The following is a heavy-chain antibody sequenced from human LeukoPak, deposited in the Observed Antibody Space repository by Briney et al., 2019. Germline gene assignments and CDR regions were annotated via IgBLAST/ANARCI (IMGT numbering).Heavy chain of an antibody. CDR1: GFTFSSYA. Sequence: PGGSLRLSCAASGFTFSSYAMRWVRQAPGKGLEYVSAISSNGGSTYYANSVKGRFTISRDNSKNTLYLQMGSLRAEDMAVYYCAREFGDYYDSSGFDYWGQGTLVTVSS. D-gene: IGHD3-22*01. CDR2: ISSNGGST. J-gene: IGHJ4*02. V-gene: IGHV3-64*01. CDR3: AREFGDYYDSSGFDY.